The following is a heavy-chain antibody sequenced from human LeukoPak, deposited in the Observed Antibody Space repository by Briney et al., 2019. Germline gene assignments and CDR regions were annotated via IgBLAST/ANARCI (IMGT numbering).Heavy chain of an antibody. D-gene: IGHD3-10*01. CDR1: GFTFDDYA. CDR2: ISWNSGSI. J-gene: IGHJ4*02. Sequence: PGRSLRLSCAASGFTFDDYAMHWVRQAPGKGLEWVSGISWNSGSIGYADSVKGRFTISRDNAKNSLYLHMNSLRAEDTALYYCAKALGSGSYRFDYWGQGTLVTVSS. CDR3: AKALGSGSYRFDY. V-gene: IGHV3-9*01.